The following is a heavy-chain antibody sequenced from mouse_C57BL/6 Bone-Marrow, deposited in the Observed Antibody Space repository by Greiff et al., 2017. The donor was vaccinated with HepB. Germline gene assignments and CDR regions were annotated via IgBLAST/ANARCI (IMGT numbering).Heavy chain of an antibody. J-gene: IGHJ3*01. D-gene: IGHD2-4*01. CDR2: IWRGGST. CDR1: GFSLTSYG. V-gene: IGHV2-5*01. CDR3: AKTGDYENWFAY. Sequence: QVQLQQSGPGLVQPSQSLSITCTVSGFSLTSYGVHWVRQSPGKGLEWLGVIWRGGSTDYNAPFMSRLSITKDNSKSQVFFKMNSLQADDTAIYYCAKTGDYENWFAYWGQGTLVTVSA.